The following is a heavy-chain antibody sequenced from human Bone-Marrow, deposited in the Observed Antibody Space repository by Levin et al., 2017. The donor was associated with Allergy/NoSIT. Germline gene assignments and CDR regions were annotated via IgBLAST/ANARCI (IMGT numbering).Heavy chain of an antibody. CDR2: IDGSGGST. CDR3: AKSPGRHDFWRGCYPTATVVDY. CDR1: GFTFDTYA. Sequence: GGSLRLSCAASGFTFDTYALNWVRQAPGKGLEWVSIIDGSGGSTHYADSVKGRFTLSRDNSKNTVYLQMSSLRVEDTAVYYCAKSPGRHDFWRGCYPTATVVDYWGQGTLVTVS. J-gene: IGHJ4*02. V-gene: IGHV3-23*01. D-gene: IGHD3-3*01.